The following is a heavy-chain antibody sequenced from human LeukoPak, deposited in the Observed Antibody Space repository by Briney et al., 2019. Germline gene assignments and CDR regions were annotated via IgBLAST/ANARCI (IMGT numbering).Heavy chain of an antibody. CDR1: GYTFTSYD. J-gene: IGHJ4*02. CDR2: MSPNSGDT. D-gene: IGHD7-27*01. Sequence: ASVKVSCKASGYTFTSYDFNWVRQATGQRPEWMGWMSPNSGDTGYVQKFQDRVTMTRNTTISTAYMELSSLRSDDTAVYYCARGPPNWGYDYWGPGTLVTVSS. V-gene: IGHV1-8*01. CDR3: ARGPPNWGYDY.